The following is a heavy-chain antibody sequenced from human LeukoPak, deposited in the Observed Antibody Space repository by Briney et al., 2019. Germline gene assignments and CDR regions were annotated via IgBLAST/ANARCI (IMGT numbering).Heavy chain of an antibody. J-gene: IGHJ4*02. Sequence: GGSLRLSCAASGFSLSNFAIHWVRQAPGKRLDWVAVISEDGSTQYYADSVKGRFTISRDSSKNSLFLQMDSLRAEDTAVYYCARPKWGLHHLDYWGQGTLVTVSS. CDR1: GFSLSNFA. CDR3: ARPKWGLHHLDY. CDR2: ISEDGSTQ. V-gene: IGHV3-30-3*01. D-gene: IGHD1-26*01.